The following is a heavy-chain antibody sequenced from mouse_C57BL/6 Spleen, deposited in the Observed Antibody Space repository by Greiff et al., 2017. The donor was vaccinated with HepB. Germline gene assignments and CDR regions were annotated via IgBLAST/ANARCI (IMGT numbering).Heavy chain of an antibody. CDR2: IYPGDGDT. J-gene: IGHJ4*01. Sequence: VQLQQSGAELVKPGASVKISCKASGYAFSSYWMNWVKQRPGKGLEWIGQIYPGDGDTNYNGKFKGKATLTADKSSSTAYMQLSSLTSEDSAVYFCARPYGNYYAMDYWGQGTSVTVSS. D-gene: IGHD2-1*01. V-gene: IGHV1-80*01. CDR1: GYAFSSYW. CDR3: ARPYGNYYAMDY.